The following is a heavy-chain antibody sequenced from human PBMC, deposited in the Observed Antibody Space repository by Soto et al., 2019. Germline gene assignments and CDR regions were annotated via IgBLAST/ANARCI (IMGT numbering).Heavy chain of an antibody. V-gene: IGHV3-66*01. D-gene: IGHD3-10*01. CDR1: GFTVSNNY. CDR3: ARPDTVRGVSY. CDR2: IYSGGST. Sequence: EVQLVESGGGLVQPGGSLRLSCVVSGFTVSNNYISWVRQAPGKGLEWVSVIYSGGSTSYINSVKGRFTISRDNSKNTVYLQMNSPRAEDTAVYYCARPDTVRGVSYWGQGTLVTVSS. J-gene: IGHJ4*02.